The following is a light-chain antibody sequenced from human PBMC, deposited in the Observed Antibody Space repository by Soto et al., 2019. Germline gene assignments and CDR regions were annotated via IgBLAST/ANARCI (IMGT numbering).Light chain of an antibody. J-gene: IGLJ2*01. V-gene: IGLV3-21*02. CDR1: NIGSKS. Sequence: SSELTQPPSVSVAPGQTARITCGGTNIGSKSVHWYQQKPGQAPVLVVYDDSDRPSGIPERFSGSNSGNTATLTISRVEAGDEADYYCQVWDSSSDRGVVFGGGTKLTVL. CDR2: DDS. CDR3: QVWDSSSDRGVV.